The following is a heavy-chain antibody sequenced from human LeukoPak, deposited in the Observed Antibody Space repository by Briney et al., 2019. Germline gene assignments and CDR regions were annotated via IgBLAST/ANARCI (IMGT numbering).Heavy chain of an antibody. D-gene: IGHD6-13*01. CDR2: ISSSGSTI. Sequence: PGGSLRLSCAASGFTFSSYSMNWVRQAPGKGLEWVSYISSSGSTIYYADSVKGRFTISRDNAKNSLYLQMNSLRAEDTAVYYCASLEFLPEQHQGWYFDLWGRGTLVTVSS. J-gene: IGHJ2*01. V-gene: IGHV3-48*04. CDR3: ASLEFLPEQHQGWYFDL. CDR1: GFTFSSYS.